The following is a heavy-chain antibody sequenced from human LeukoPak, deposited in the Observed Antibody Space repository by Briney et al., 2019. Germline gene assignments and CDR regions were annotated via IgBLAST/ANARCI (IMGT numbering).Heavy chain of an antibody. J-gene: IGHJ5*02. V-gene: IGHV4-31*03. Sequence: PSQTLSLTCTVSGGSISSGGYYWSWIRQHPGKGLEWIGYIYYSGSTYYNPSLKSRVTISVDTSKNQFSLKLSSVTAADTAVYYCARDRRGNPNWFDPWGQGTLVTVSS. D-gene: IGHD4-23*01. CDR1: GGSISSGGYY. CDR3: ARDRRGNPNWFDP. CDR2: IYYSGST.